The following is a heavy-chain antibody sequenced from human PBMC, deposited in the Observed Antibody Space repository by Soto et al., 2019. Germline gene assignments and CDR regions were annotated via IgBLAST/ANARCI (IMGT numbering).Heavy chain of an antibody. CDR3: VRAHALGFSNWFDP. Sequence: ASVKVSCKASGYTFTTYDINWVRQAPGQAPEWVGWINTYNGNTNYAQKLQGRITMTTDTSTRTAYMELKSLQSDDTAVYYCVRAHALGFSNWFDPWGRGTLVTVSS. CDR2: INTYNGNT. D-gene: IGHD3-10*01. J-gene: IGHJ5*02. V-gene: IGHV1-18*04. CDR1: GYTFTTYD.